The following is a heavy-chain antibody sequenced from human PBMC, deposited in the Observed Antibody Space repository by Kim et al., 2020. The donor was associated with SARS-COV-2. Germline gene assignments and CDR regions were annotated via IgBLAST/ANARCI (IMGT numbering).Heavy chain of an antibody. D-gene: IGHD6-19*01. V-gene: IGHV3-73*01. Sequence: GGSLRLSCAASGFIFSGSGIHWVRQASGKGLEWVGRIRSKPQNYATAYAVSVKGRFTISRDDSKSTAYLQMNSLESEDTAVYYCTRPSSSGDSWGQGTLVTVSS. J-gene: IGHJ4*02. CDR2: IRSKPQNYAT. CDR1: GFIFSGSG. CDR3: TRPSSSGDS.